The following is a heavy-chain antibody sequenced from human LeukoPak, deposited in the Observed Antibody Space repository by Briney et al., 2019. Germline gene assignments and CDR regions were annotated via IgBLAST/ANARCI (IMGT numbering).Heavy chain of an antibody. CDR3: ARDGALYYDFWSGYYTIDY. Sequence: PGGSLRLSCAASGFTSSSYSMHWVRQAPVKGLEWVAVIWYDGSNKYYADSVKGRFTISRDNSKNTLYLQMNSLRAEDTAVYYCARDGALYYDFWSGYYTIDYWGQGTLVTVSS. CDR1: GFTSSSYS. J-gene: IGHJ4*02. V-gene: IGHV3-33*01. CDR2: IWYDGSNK. D-gene: IGHD3-3*01.